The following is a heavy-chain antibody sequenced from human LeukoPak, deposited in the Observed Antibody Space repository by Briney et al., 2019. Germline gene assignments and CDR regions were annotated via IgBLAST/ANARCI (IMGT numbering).Heavy chain of an antibody. D-gene: IGHD1-14*01. CDR3: ARTTREAYYYYGMDV. CDR1: GFTFSSYS. J-gene: IGHJ6*02. CDR2: ISSSSSTI. Sequence: GGSLRLSCAASGFTFSSYSMNWVRQAPGKGLEWVSYISSSSSTIYCADSVKGRFTISRDNAKNSLYLQMNSLRAEDTAVYYCARTTREAYYYYGMDVWGQGTTVTVSS. V-gene: IGHV3-48*04.